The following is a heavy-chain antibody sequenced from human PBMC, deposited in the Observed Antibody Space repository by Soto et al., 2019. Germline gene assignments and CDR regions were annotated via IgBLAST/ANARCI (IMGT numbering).Heavy chain of an antibody. Sequence: GGSLRLSCAASGFTFSSYAMSWVRQAPGKGLEWVSAISGSGGSTYYADSVKGRFTISRDNSKNTLYLQMNSLRAEDTAVYYCAKETPLLWFGEVSHGAFDIWGQGTMVTVSS. D-gene: IGHD3-10*01. J-gene: IGHJ3*02. CDR1: GFTFSSYA. CDR2: ISGSGGST. V-gene: IGHV3-23*01. CDR3: AKETPLLWFGEVSHGAFDI.